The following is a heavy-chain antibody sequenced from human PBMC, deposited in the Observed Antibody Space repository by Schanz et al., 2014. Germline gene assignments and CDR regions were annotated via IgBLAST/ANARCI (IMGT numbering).Heavy chain of an antibody. CDR3: AGTYCSSTSCYTGYYYMDV. Sequence: DVQLVDSGGGLVQPGGSLRLSCAASGFTFSDHYMDWVRQAPGKGLEWVGRITNKPNNYNTEYAASVKGRFTISRDDSRNSLYLQMSSLKTEDTAVYYCAGTYCSSTSCYTGYYYMDVWGKGTTVTVSS. J-gene: IGHJ6*03. V-gene: IGHV3-72*01. D-gene: IGHD2-2*02. CDR2: ITNKPNNYNT. CDR1: GFTFSDHY.